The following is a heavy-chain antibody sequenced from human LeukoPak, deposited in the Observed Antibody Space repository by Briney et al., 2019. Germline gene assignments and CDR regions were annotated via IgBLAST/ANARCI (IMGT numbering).Heavy chain of an antibody. D-gene: IGHD6-19*01. CDR3: ARYYSSGWYEAFDY. Sequence: ASVKVSCKASGYTFTSYGISGVRQAPGQGLEWMGWISAYNGNTNYAQKLQGRVTMTTDTSTSTAYMELRSLRSDDTAVYYCARYYSSGWYEAFDYWGQGTLVTVSS. J-gene: IGHJ4*02. V-gene: IGHV1-18*01. CDR2: ISAYNGNT. CDR1: GYTFTSYG.